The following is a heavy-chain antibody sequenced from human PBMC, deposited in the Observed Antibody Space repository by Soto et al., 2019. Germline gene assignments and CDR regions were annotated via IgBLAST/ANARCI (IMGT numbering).Heavy chain of an antibody. V-gene: IGHV1-18*01. J-gene: IGHJ5*02. CDR1: GYTFTSYG. CDR3: WRQRVTIIVEAPGSSFDP. CDR2: ISAYNGNT. Sequence: ASVKVSCKASGYTFTSYGISWVRQAPGQGLEWMGWISAYNGNTNYAQKLQGRVTMTTDTSTSTAYMELRSLRSDDTAVYYCWRQRVTIIVEAPGSSFDPWDQGTQVTVPS. D-gene: IGHD3-22*01.